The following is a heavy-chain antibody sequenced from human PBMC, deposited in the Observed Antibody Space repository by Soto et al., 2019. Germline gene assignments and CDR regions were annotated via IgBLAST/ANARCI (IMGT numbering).Heavy chain of an antibody. CDR2: ISSSSSYI. CDR3: ARDRGSGGSCYSDCYFDY. CDR1: GFTFSSYS. D-gene: IGHD2-15*01. V-gene: IGHV3-21*01. J-gene: IGHJ4*02. Sequence: GGSLRLSCAASGFTFSSYSMNWVRQAPGKGLEWVSSISSSSSYIYYADSVKGRFTIPRDNAKNSLYLQMNSLRAEDTAVYYCARDRGSGGSCYSDCYFDYWGQGTLVTVSS.